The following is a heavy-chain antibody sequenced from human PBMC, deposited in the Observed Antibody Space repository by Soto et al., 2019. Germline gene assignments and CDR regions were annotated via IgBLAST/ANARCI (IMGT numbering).Heavy chain of an antibody. J-gene: IGHJ5*02. V-gene: IGHV1-2*04. Sequence: EASVKVSCKASGYTFTGYYMHWVRQAPGQGLEWMGWINPNSGGTNYAQKFQGWVTMTRDTSISTAYMELSRLRSDDTAVYYCARGDVVVVAATHWFDPWGQGTLVTVSS. CDR3: ARGDVVVVAATHWFDP. CDR1: GYTFTGYY. D-gene: IGHD2-15*01. CDR2: INPNSGGT.